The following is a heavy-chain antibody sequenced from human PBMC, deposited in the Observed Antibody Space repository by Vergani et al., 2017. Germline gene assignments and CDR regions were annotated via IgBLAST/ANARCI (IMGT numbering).Heavy chain of an antibody. D-gene: IGHD6-13*01. J-gene: IGHJ4*02. CDR2: ISNSSSYI. CDR3: ARGAAAAGPDY. Sequence: EVQLVESGGGLVKPGGSLRLSCAASGFTFSSYSMNWVRQAPGKGLEWVSSISNSSSYIYYANSVKGRFTISRDNAKNSLYLQMNCLGAEDTAVYYCARGAAAAGPDYWGQGTMVTVSS. CDR1: GFTFSSYS. V-gene: IGHV3-21*01.